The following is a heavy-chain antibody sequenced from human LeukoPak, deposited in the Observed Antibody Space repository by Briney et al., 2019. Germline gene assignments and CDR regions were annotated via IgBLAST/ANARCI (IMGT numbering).Heavy chain of an antibody. CDR1: GYTFTSYY. Sequence: ASVKVSCKASGYTFTSYYMHWVRQAPGQGLEWMGWISAYNGNRKSAQKFQGRVIMTTDTSTNTAYMELRSLRSDDTAVFYCVRDLGVDTSMIFFDYWGQGTLVTVSS. CDR2: ISAYNGNR. CDR3: VRDLGVDTSMIFFDY. D-gene: IGHD5-18*01. J-gene: IGHJ4*02. V-gene: IGHV1-18*04.